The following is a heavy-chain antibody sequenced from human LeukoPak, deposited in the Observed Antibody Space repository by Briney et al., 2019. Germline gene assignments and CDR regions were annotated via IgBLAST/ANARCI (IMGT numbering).Heavy chain of an antibody. Sequence: GASVKVSCKASGYTFTGYYIHWVRQAPGQGPEWMGWINPNSGDTNYAQKFQGSVTMARDTSISTAYMELSRLRSDDTAVYYCARKYDFWSGYYWWGQGTLVTVSS. V-gene: IGHV1-2*02. J-gene: IGHJ4*02. D-gene: IGHD3-3*01. CDR3: ARKYDFWSGYYW. CDR2: INPNSGDT. CDR1: GYTFTGYY.